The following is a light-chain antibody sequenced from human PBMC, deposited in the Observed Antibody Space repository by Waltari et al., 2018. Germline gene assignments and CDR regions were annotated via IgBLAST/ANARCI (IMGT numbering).Light chain of an antibody. V-gene: IGKV4-1*01. CDR1: QSVLYSSNNNTY. Sequence: DIVMTQSPDSLPVSLGERATNTCKSSQSVLYSSNNNTYLAWYQQKSGQPPKLLIYWASTRESGVPDRFSGSGSGTDFTLTISSLQAEDVAVYYCQQYYSTPLTFGGGTKVEI. J-gene: IGKJ4*01. CDR2: WAS. CDR3: QQYYSTPLT.